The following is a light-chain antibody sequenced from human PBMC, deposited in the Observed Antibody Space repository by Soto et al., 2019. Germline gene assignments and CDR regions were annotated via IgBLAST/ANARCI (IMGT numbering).Light chain of an antibody. J-gene: IGKJ1*01. V-gene: IGKV1-39*01. Sequence: DIQMTQSPSSLSASVGDRVTITCRASQSISSYLNWYQQKPGKAPKLLIYAASSLQSGVPSRFSGSGSGTEFTLTISSLGSGDFAVYYCQQYNKWPLTFGQGTKVDIK. CDR2: AAS. CDR3: QQYNKWPLT. CDR1: QSISSY.